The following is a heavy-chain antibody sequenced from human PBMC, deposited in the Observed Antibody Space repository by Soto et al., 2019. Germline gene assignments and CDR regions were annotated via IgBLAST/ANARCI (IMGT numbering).Heavy chain of an antibody. Sequence: SVKVSWKASGYTFTSYAMHWVRQAPGQRLEWMGGIIPIFGTANYAQKFQGRVTITADESTSTAYMELSSLRSEDTAVYYCAVTKRGGPFYYYGMDVWGQGTTVTVSS. V-gene: IGHV1-69*13. CDR2: IIPIFGTA. D-gene: IGHD2-15*01. CDR1: GYTFTSYA. J-gene: IGHJ6*02. CDR3: AVTKRGGPFYYYGMDV.